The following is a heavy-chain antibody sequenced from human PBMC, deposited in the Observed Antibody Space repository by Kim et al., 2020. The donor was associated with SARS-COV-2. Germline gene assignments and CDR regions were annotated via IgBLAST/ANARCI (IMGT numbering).Heavy chain of an antibody. CDR3: ARGLNYDSRVPEY. J-gene: IGHJ4*02. CDR1: GFTLSSYS. Sequence: GGSLRLSCAASGFTLSSYSMNWVRQAPGQGLEWVSYISGSSSIYYADSVKGRFTISRDNAKNSLYLQMNSLRDEDTAVYYCARGLNYDSRVPEYWGQGTLVTVSS. D-gene: IGHD3-16*01. CDR2: ISGSSSI. V-gene: IGHV3-48*02.